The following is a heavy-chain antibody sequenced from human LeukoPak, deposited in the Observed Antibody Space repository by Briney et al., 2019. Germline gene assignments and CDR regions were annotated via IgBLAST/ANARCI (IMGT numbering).Heavy chain of an antibody. J-gene: IGHJ4*02. CDR3: ARESEGGVVIKYYFDY. Sequence: GGSLRLSCAAPGFTFSSYGMHWVRQAPGKGLEWVAVIWYDGSNKYYADSVKGRFTISRDNSKNTLYLQMNSLRAEDTAVYYCARESEGGVVIKYYFDYWGQGTLVTVSS. CDR2: IWYDGSNK. V-gene: IGHV3-33*01. D-gene: IGHD3-3*01. CDR1: GFTFSSYG.